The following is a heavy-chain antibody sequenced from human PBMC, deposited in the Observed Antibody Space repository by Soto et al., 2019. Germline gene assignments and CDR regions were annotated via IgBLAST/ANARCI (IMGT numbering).Heavy chain of an antibody. CDR3: ASGAGPKLLNVDY. CDR1: GFTFSSYA. CDR2: ISYDGSNK. V-gene: IGHV3-30-3*01. J-gene: IGHJ4*02. D-gene: IGHD2-15*01. Sequence: GGSLRLSCAASGFTFSSYAMHWVRQAPGKGLEWVAVISYDGSNKYYADSVKGRFTISRDNSKNTLYLQMNSLRAEDTAVYYCASGAGPKLLNVDYWGQGTLVPVSS.